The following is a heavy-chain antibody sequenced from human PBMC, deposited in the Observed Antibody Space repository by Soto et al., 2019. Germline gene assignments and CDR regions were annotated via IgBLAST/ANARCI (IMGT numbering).Heavy chain of an antibody. Sequence: ASVKVSCKSSGYTFTSYGISWVRQAPGQGFEWMGWISAYNGNTNYAQKLQGRVTMTTDTSTSTAYMELRSLRSDDTAVYYCARDRVVIIPPPADNFDPWGQGTLVTVSS. CDR3: ARDRVVIIPPPADNFDP. V-gene: IGHV1-18*01. CDR1: GYTFTSYG. J-gene: IGHJ5*02. CDR2: ISAYNGNT. D-gene: IGHD3-3*01.